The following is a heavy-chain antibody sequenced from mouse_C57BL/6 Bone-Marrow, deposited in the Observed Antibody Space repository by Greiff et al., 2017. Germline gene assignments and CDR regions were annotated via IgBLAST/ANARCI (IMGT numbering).Heavy chain of an antibody. J-gene: IGHJ2*01. CDR3: AAFYYGKFYFDY. V-gene: IGHV1-69*01. Sequence: QVHVKQPGAELVMPGASVKLSCKASGYTFTSYWMHWVKQRPGQGLEWIGEIDPSDSYTNYNQKFKGKSTLTVDKSSSTAYMQLSSLTSEDSAVYYCAAFYYGKFYFDYWGQGTTLTVSS. CDR2: IDPSDSYT. CDR1: GYTFTSYW. D-gene: IGHD2-1*01.